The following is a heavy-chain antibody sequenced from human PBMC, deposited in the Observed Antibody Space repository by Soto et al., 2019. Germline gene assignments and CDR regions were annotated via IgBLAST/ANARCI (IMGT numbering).Heavy chain of an antibody. CDR1: GFTFSNAW. CDR2: IKSKTDGGTT. CDR3: TTDELINCMYV. J-gene: IGHJ6*02. Sequence: EVQLVESGGGLVKPGGSLRLSCAASGFTFSNAWMSWVRQAPGKGLEWVGRIKSKTDGGTTDYAAPVKGRFTISRDDSKNTLYLQMNSLKTEDTALYYCTTDELINCMYVWGQGTTVTVSS. V-gene: IGHV3-15*01. D-gene: IGHD1-1*01.